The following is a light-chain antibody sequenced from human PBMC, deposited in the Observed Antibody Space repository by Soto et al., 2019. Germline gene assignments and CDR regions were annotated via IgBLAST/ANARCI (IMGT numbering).Light chain of an antibody. V-gene: IGKV1-39*01. CDR2: AAS. Sequence: DIQMTQSPSSLSASVGDRVTITCRASQSISSYLSWNQQKPGKAPNLLIYAASNLQSGVPSRFSGSGSGTDFTLTISSLQPEDFAVYYCQQSYFTSRTFGQGTRVEIK. CDR3: QQSYFTSRT. CDR1: QSISSY. J-gene: IGKJ1*01.